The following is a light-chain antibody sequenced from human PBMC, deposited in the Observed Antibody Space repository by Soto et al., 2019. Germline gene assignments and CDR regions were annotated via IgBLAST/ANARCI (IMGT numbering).Light chain of an antibody. J-gene: IGKJ5*01. Sequence: EVVLTQSPATLSLSPGERAALSCRASQSVGSYLAWFQQTPGQAPRLLIYDTSNRATGIPARFSGSGSGTDFTLTISSIEPEDFAVYFCHQRNKFGQGTRLEVK. V-gene: IGKV3-11*01. CDR3: HQRNK. CDR2: DTS. CDR1: QSVGSY.